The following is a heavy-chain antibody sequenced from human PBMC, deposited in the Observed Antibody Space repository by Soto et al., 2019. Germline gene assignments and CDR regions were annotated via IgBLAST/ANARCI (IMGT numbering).Heavy chain of an antibody. CDR3: DPARKRGTIEY. CDR1: GGSISSYY. CDR2: IYYSGST. V-gene: IGHV4-59*01. D-gene: IGHD6-6*01. J-gene: IGHJ4*02. Sequence: SETLSLTCTVSGGSISSYYWSWIRQPPGKGLEWIGYIYYSGSTNYNPSLKSRVTISVDTSKNQFSLKLSYVTAEDTAVYHCDPARKRGTIEYWGQGTLVTAPQ.